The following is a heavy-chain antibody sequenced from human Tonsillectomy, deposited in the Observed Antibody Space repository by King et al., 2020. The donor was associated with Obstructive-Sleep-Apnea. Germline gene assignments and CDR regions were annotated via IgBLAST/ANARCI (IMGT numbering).Heavy chain of an antibody. J-gene: IGHJ4*02. D-gene: IGHD3-3*01. CDR3: STHVSVSWSAGY. CDR1: GFSFSNAW. CDR2: IKSKTDGGTT. V-gene: IGHV3-15*01. Sequence: VQLVESGGGLVKPGGSLRLSCAASGFSFSNAWMSWVRQAPGKGLEWVGRIKSKTDGGTTDYAAPVKGRFTISRDDSKNTLYLQMHSLKSEDSAVYYCSTHVSVSWSAGYWGQGTLVTVSS.